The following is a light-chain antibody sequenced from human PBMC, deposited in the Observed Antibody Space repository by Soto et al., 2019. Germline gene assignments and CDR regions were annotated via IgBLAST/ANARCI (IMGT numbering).Light chain of an antibody. CDR2: KAS. CDR1: QSISIR. CDR3: QQYNSYPLT. Sequence: DIPMTQSPSTLSASLGDRVTITCRASQSISIRLAWYQQKPGKAPKLLIYKASSLESGVPSRFSGSGSGTEFTLTISSLQPDDFATYYCQQYNSYPLTFGGGTKVDIK. J-gene: IGKJ4*01. V-gene: IGKV1-5*03.